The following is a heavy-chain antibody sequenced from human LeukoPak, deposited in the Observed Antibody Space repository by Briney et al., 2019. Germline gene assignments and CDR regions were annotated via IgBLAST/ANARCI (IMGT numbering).Heavy chain of an antibody. V-gene: IGHV3-48*03. J-gene: IGHJ4*02. CDR3: ARDRVRIQLWPTFDY. CDR1: GFTFSSYE. CDR2: ISSSGSTI. D-gene: IGHD5-18*01. Sequence: GSLRLSCAASGFTFSSYEMNWVRQAPGKGLEWVSYISSSGSTIYYADSVKGRFTISRDNAKNSLHLQMNSLRAEDTAVYYCARDRVRIQLWPTFDYWGQGTLVTVSS.